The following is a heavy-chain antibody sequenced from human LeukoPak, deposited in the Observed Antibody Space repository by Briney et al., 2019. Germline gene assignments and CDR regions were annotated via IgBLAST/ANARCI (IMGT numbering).Heavy chain of an antibody. CDR2: IKSKTDSGTT. D-gene: IGHD3-22*01. Sequence: GGTLRLSCAASGFTFSNAWMSWVRQAPGKGLEWVGRIKSKTDSGTTDYAAPGKGIFTISRDDSKNTLYLQMNSLKTEDTAVYYCTTAIDYYDSSGCYYYFDYWGQGTLVTVSS. CDR1: GFTFSNAW. CDR3: TTAIDYYDSSGCYYYFDY. V-gene: IGHV3-15*01. J-gene: IGHJ4*02.